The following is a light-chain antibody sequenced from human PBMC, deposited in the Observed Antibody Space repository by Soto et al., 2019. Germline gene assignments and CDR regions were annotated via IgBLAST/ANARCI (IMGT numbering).Light chain of an antibody. CDR3: QQYNRT. CDR1: QSISSW. Sequence: DIQMTQSPSTLSASVGDRFTITCRASQSISSWLAWYQQKPGKAPKLLIYKASSLESGVPSRFSGSGSGTEFTLTISSLQPDDFATYYCQQYNRTFGQGTKVDIK. J-gene: IGKJ1*01. V-gene: IGKV1-5*03. CDR2: KAS.